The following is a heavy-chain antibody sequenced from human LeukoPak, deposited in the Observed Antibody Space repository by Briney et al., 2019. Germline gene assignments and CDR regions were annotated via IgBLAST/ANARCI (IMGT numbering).Heavy chain of an antibody. D-gene: IGHD3-16*02. J-gene: IGHJ4*02. Sequence: SETLSLTCTVSGGSISSYYWSWIRQPPGKGLEWIGYIYYSGSTNYNPSLKSRVTISVDTSKNQFSLKLSSVTAADTDVYYCARVGYDYVWGSYRLPYFDYWGQGTLVTVSS. CDR2: IYYSGST. CDR1: GGSISSYY. V-gene: IGHV4-59*01. CDR3: ARVGYDYVWGSYRLPYFDY.